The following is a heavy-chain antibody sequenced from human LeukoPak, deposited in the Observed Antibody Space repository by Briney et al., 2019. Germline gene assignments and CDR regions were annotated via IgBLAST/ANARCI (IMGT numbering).Heavy chain of an antibody. CDR1: GFTFSSYG. CDR2: ISYDGSNK. CDR3: AKDVIAVAGTGNFGY. Sequence: QPGGSLRLSCAASGFTFSSYGMHWVRQAPGKGLEWVAVISYDGSNKYYADSVKGRFTISRDNSKNTLYLQMNSLRAEDTAVYYCAKDVIAVAGTGNFGYWGQGTLVTVSS. D-gene: IGHD6-19*01. V-gene: IGHV3-30*18. J-gene: IGHJ4*02.